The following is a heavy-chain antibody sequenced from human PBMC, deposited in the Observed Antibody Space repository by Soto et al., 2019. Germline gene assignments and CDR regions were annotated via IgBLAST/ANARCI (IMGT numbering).Heavy chain of an antibody. Sequence: GGPLEGCCKASGYTFCPHDFSWLRQAPGQGLEWMGWISTYSGNSSYAQKFQDRVTMTTDTSTNTVYMELRNLRSDDTAVYYGARELELHWFDPWGQGNLVTVS. J-gene: IGHJ5*02. V-gene: IGHV1-18*01. CDR2: ISTYSGNS. CDR3: ARELELHWFDP. CDR1: GYTFCPHD. D-gene: IGHD1-7*01.